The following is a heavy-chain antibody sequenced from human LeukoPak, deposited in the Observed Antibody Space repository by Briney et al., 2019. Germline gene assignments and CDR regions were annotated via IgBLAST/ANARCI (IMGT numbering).Heavy chain of an antibody. CDR3: ATGYSSSSEEPNWFDP. Sequence: SETLSLTCTVSGGSISSGGYYWRWIRQHPGKGLEWIGYIYYSGSTYYNPSLKSRVTISVDTSKNQFSLKLSSVTAADTAVYYCATGYSSSSEEPNWFDPWGQGTLVTVSS. J-gene: IGHJ5*02. V-gene: IGHV4-31*03. CDR2: IYYSGST. CDR1: GGSISSGGYY. D-gene: IGHD6-6*01.